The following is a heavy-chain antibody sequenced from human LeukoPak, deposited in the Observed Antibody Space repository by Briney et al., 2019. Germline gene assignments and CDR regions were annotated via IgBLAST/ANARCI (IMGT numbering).Heavy chain of an antibody. CDR1: GGSFSGYY. CDR3: ARDYYGSGSYDY. CDR2: IYYSGST. V-gene: IGHV4-31*11. Sequence: SETLSLTCAVYGGSFSGYYWSWIRQHPGKGLEWIGYIYYSGSTYYNPSLKSRVTISVDTSKNQFSLKLSSVTAADTAVYYCARDYYGSGSYDYWGQGTLVTVSS. J-gene: IGHJ4*02. D-gene: IGHD3-10*01.